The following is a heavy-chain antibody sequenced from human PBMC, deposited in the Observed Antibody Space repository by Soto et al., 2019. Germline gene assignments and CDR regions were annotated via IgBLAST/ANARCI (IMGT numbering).Heavy chain of an antibody. CDR2: ISSSSSYI. CDR3: ARDAITMIVNWFDP. V-gene: IGHV3-21*01. CDR1: GFTFSSYS. J-gene: IGHJ5*02. D-gene: IGHD3-22*01. Sequence: GGSLRLSCAASGFTFSSYSMNWVRQAPGKGLEWVPSISSSSSYIYYADSVKGRFTISRDNAKNSLYLQMNSLRAEDTAVYYCARDAITMIVNWFDPWGQGTLVTVAS.